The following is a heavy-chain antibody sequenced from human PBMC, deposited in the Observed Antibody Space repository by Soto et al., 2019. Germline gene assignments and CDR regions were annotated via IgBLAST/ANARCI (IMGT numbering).Heavy chain of an antibody. V-gene: IGHV3-23*01. J-gene: IGHJ4*02. CDR3: ARSRSGWNYFDY. CDR2: IGYTGGSS. CDR1: DFTFTNYV. D-gene: IGHD6-19*01. Sequence: GGSLRLSCAASDFTFTNYVMSWVRQAPGRGLEWVSTIGYTGGSSYYADSVKGRFTISRDNSKDTLYLQMNGLRAEDTAIYYCARSRSGWNYFDYWGQGTLVTVSS.